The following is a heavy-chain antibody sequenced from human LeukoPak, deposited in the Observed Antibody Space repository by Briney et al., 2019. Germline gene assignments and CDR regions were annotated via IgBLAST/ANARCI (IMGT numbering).Heavy chain of an antibody. CDR1: SGSISSGSYY. CDR2: MYTSGST. CDR3: ARGASSSSAIGYYYYYMDV. D-gene: IGHD6-6*01. V-gene: IGHV4-61*02. Sequence: PSQTLSLTCTVSSGSISSGSYYWSWIRQPAGKGLEWIGRMYTSGSTNYNPSLKSRVTISVDTSKNQFSLKLSSVTAADTAVYYCARGASSSSAIGYYYYYMDVWAKGTTVTVSS. J-gene: IGHJ6*03.